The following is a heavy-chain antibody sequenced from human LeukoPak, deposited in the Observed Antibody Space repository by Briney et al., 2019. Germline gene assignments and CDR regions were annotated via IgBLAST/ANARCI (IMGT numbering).Heavy chain of an antibody. CDR3: AREIYGSGSYSYYYYLDV. CDR2: IYYSGST. Sequence: PSETLSLTCTVSGGSISSSSYYWGWIRHPPGKGLEWIGSIYYSGSTYYNPSLKSRVTLSEDTSNNQFSLKMSPVAAADTAVYYCAREIYGSGSYSYYYYLDVWGKGTTVTISS. V-gene: IGHV4-39*07. J-gene: IGHJ6*03. CDR1: GGSISSSSYY. D-gene: IGHD3-10*01.